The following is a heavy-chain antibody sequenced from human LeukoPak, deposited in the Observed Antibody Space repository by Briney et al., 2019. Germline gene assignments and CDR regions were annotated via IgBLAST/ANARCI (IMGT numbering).Heavy chain of an antibody. Sequence: GTSVKVSCKASGYTFTNYYFHWVRQAPGQGLEWMGWINPNSDVTNYAQKFQGRVTLTRDTSISTTYMELTRLRSDDTAVYYCAREGLTGYRFFDFWGRGTLVTVPT. CDR1: GYTFTNYY. V-gene: IGHV1-2*02. D-gene: IGHD7-27*01. J-gene: IGHJ2*01. CDR3: AREGLTGYRFFDF. CDR2: INPNSDVT.